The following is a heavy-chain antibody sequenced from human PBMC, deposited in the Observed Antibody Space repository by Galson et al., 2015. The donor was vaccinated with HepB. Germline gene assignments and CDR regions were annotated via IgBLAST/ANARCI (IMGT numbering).Heavy chain of an antibody. Sequence: ETLSLTCAVSGGSISSSNWWSWVRQPPGKGLEWIGEIYHSGSTNYNPSLKSRVTISVDKSKNQFSLKLSSVTAADTAVYYCARDRGQLWFGELLHYGMDVRGQGTTVTVSS. CDR2: IYHSGST. D-gene: IGHD3-10*01. CDR1: GGSISSSNW. V-gene: IGHV4-4*02. J-gene: IGHJ6*02. CDR3: ARDRGQLWFGELLHYGMDV.